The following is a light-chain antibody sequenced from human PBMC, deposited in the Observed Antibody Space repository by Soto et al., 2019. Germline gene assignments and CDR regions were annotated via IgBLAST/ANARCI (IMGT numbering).Light chain of an antibody. V-gene: IGKV1-39*01. CDR2: KSS. Sequence: DIQITQSPCSRSVSVVDRVTISFRASQHINKHLNWYQHKPGKAPQLLIYKSSTLETWVPSRFSGSASGTEFTLSISSVQPADFATYFCQQSYMDTITVGQGTRLEIK. CDR3: QQSYMDTIT. J-gene: IGKJ5*01. CDR1: QHINKH.